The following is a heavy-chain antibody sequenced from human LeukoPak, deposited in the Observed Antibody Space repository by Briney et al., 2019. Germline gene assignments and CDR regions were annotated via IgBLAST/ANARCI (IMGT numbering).Heavy chain of an antibody. CDR3: ARESTEERPGC. CDR2: ISDSGGST. V-gene: IGHV3-23*01. D-gene: IGHD1-1*01. CDR1: GFTFSSYA. Sequence: GGSLTLSCAASGFTFSSYAKNWVRHAPGKGLEWVSAISDSGGSTYYADSVKGRFTISRDDAKNSLYLQMSSLRAEDTAVYYCARESTEERPGCWGQGTLVTVSS. J-gene: IGHJ4*02.